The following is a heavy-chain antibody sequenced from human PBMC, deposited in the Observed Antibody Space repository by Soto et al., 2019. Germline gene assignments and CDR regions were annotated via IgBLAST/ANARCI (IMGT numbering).Heavy chain of an antibody. CDR2: IYNSGNT. CDR1: GGSISSYY. D-gene: IGHD3-3*02. Sequence: SETLSLTCTVSGGSISSYYWNWIRQPPGKGLEWIGYIYNSGNTNYNPSLRSRVTISVDTSKNQFSLKLTSVTAADTAVYYCASPKIAFYNWFDPWGQGTLVTVS. J-gene: IGHJ5*02. V-gene: IGHV4-4*08. CDR3: ASPKIAFYNWFDP.